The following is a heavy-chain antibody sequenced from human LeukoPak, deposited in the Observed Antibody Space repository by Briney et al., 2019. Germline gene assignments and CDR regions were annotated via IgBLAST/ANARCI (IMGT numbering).Heavy chain of an antibody. CDR2: IWYDGSKT. Sequence: GRSLRLSCAASGFSFRSFGMHWVRQAPGKGLEWLALIWYDGSKTFYAESAKGRFTISRDNSKNTLHLLMTRLRAEDTAIYYCAKDWGLSSSYYFDSWGQGTQVAVSS. J-gene: IGHJ4*02. CDR3: AKDWGLSSSYYFDS. V-gene: IGHV3-33*06. D-gene: IGHD7-27*01. CDR1: GFSFRSFG.